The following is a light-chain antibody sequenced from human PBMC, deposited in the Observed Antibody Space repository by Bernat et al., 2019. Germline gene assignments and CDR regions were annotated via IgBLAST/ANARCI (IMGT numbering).Light chain of an antibody. CDR1: SSDVGGYNY. CDR3: SSYTRSSPLTWV. CDR2: DVS. Sequence: QSALTQPVSVSGSPGQSITISCTGTSSDVGGYNYVSWYQQHPGKAPKLTLYDVSNRPSGVSNRFPGSSPGNTASMTISGIQAEDEADYYFSSYTRSSPLTWVFGAGTKLTLL. V-gene: IGLV2-14*01. J-gene: IGLJ3*02.